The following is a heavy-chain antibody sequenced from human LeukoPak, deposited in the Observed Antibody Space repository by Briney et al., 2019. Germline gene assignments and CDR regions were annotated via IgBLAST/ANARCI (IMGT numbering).Heavy chain of an antibody. D-gene: IGHD1-26*01. V-gene: IGHV5-51*01. CDR3: ARIEGGALFAW. Sequence: ESLKISCKGSGYSFTSYWIGWVRQMPGKGLEWMGMIYPCDSGTCYSPSFQGQVTISADKSISSAYLQWSSLKASDTAMCYCARIEGGALFAWGGQGTLVTVFS. CDR2: IYPCDSGT. CDR1: GYSFTSYW. J-gene: IGHJ4*02.